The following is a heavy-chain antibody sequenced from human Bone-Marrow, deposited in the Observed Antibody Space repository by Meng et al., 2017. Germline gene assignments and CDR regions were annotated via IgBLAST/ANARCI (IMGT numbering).Heavy chain of an antibody. Sequence: VRWGPCGAGVKKPGSSGKVPCKASGGTFSSYAISWGRQAPGQGLEWMGGIIPIFGTANYAQKFQGRVTITADKSTSTAYMELSSLRSEDTAVYYCARDTGKVGVMGDYWGQGTLVTVSS. CDR1: GGTFSSYA. J-gene: IGHJ4*02. D-gene: IGHD1-26*01. V-gene: IGHV1-69*06. CDR3: ARDTGKVGVMGDY. CDR2: IIPIFGTA.